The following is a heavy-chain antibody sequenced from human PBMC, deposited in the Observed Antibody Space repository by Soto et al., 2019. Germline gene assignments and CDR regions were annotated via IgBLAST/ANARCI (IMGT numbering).Heavy chain of an antibody. Sequence: QVQLVESGGGVVQPGRSLRLSCAASGFTFSSYGMHWVRQAPGKGLEWVAVISYDGSNKNYADSVKGRFTISRDNSKNTLYLQMNSLRAEDTAVYYCAKDRHHSSGWYQALFDPWGQGTLVTVSS. CDR2: ISYDGSNK. CDR1: GFTFSSYG. V-gene: IGHV3-30*18. CDR3: AKDRHHSSGWYQALFDP. D-gene: IGHD6-19*01. J-gene: IGHJ5*02.